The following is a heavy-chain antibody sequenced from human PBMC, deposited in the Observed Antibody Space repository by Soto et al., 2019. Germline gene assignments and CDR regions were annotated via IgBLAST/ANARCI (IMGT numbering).Heavy chain of an antibody. V-gene: IGHV4-59*12. D-gene: IGHD2-15*01. Sequence: PSETLSLTCTVSGGSISSYYWSWIRQPPGKGLEWIGYIYYSGSTNYNPSLKSRVTISVDTSKNQFSLNLSSVTAADTAVYYCARGYPLNWLDPWGQGTLVTVSS. CDR2: IYYSGST. J-gene: IGHJ5*02. CDR1: GGSISSYY. CDR3: ARGYPLNWLDP.